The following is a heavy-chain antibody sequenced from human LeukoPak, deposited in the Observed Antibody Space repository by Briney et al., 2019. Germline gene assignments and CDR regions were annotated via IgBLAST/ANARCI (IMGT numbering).Heavy chain of an antibody. V-gene: IGHV3-48*01. CDR3: ARDAGFGGNSDYYYMDV. CDR2: ISSSSSTV. J-gene: IGHJ6*03. CDR1: GFTFSSYS. D-gene: IGHD4-23*01. Sequence: GGSLRLSCAASGFTFSSYSMNWVPQAPGKGLEWVSYISSSSSTVYYADSVKGRFSISKDYAKNSLYLQMNSLRAEDTAVYFCARDAGFGGNSDYYYMDVWGKGTTVTVSS.